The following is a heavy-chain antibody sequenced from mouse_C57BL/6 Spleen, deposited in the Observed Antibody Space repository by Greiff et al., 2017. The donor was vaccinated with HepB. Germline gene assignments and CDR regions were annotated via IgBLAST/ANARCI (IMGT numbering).Heavy chain of an antibody. CDR1: GFTFSSYA. J-gene: IGHJ1*03. CDR3: ARVPITTVVAYPDWYFDV. CDR2: ISDGGSYT. D-gene: IGHD1-1*01. V-gene: IGHV5-4*01. Sequence: EVQLVESGGGLVKPGGSLKLSCAASGFTFSSYAMSWVRQTPEKRLEWVATISDGGSYTYYPDNVKGRFTISRDNAKNNLYLQMSHLKSEDTAMYYCARVPITTVVAYPDWYFDVWGTGTTVTVSS.